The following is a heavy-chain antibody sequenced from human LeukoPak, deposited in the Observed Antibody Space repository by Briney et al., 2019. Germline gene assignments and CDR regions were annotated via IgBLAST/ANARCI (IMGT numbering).Heavy chain of an antibody. Sequence: PAGSVRLSCAASGFTFRRYEMNWVRQAPGKGLEWIAYINSSGNIIYYSDSVKGRFTISRDNANSSLYLQMNSLSAEDTAVYYCARESSSDNDDYYHNPEYLQHWGQGTLVTVSS. CDR2: INSSGNII. J-gene: IGHJ1*01. V-gene: IGHV3-48*03. D-gene: IGHD3-10*01. CDR1: GFTFRRYE. CDR3: ARESSSDNDDYYHNPEYLQH.